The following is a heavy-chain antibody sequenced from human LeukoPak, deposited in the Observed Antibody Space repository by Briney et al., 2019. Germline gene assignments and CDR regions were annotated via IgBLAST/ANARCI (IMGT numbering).Heavy chain of an antibody. CDR2: MNPNSGNT. D-gene: IGHD5-18*01. CDR3: ARVKEKRGYSLGY. Sequence: ASVKVSCKASGYTFTSYDINWVRQATGQGLEWMGWMNPNSGNTGYAQKFQGRVTMTRNTSISTAYMELSSLRSGDTAVYYCARVKEKRGYSLGYWGQGTLVTVSS. V-gene: IGHV1-8*01. J-gene: IGHJ4*02. CDR1: GYTFTSYD.